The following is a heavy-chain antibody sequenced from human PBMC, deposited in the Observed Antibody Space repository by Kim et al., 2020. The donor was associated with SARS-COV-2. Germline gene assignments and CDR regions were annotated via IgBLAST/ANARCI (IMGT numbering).Heavy chain of an antibody. CDR1: GFTFSSYW. CDR3: ARDMDTPKSRMYYYYYYGMDV. D-gene: IGHD5-18*01. Sequence: GGSLRLSCAASGFTFSSYWMHWVRQAPGKGLVWVSRINSDGSSTSYADSVKGRFTISRDNAKNTLYLQMNSLRAEDTAVYYCARDMDTPKSRMYYYYYYGMDVWGQGTTVTVSS. CDR2: INSDGSST. J-gene: IGHJ6*02. V-gene: IGHV3-74*01.